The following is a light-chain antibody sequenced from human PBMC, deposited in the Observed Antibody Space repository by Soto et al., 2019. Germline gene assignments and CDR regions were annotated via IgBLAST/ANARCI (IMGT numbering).Light chain of an antibody. CDR3: MQTTQFPFT. V-gene: IGKV2-24*01. J-gene: IGKJ4*01. Sequence: DFVLTQTPLSSLVTLGQPASISCRSSRSHVNRHGNTYLSWLQQRPGQPPRLLIYEISSRFSGVPDRFSGSGAGTDFTLKISRVEAEDVGFYYCMQTTQFPFTFGGGTKVEIK. CDR2: EIS. CDR1: RSHVNRHGNTY.